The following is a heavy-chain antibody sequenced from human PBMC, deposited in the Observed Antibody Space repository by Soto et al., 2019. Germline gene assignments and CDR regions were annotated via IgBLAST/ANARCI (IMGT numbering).Heavy chain of an antibody. D-gene: IGHD3-16*02. Sequence: QLQLQESGPGLVKPSETLSLTCTVSGGSISSSSYYWGWIRQPPGKGLEWIGSIYYSGSTYYNPSLTSRVTIAVDTSNNQFSLKLSSVTAADTAVYYCARPADYIWGSYLTFDYWGQGTLVTVSS. CDR1: GGSISSSSYY. CDR2: IYYSGST. CDR3: ARPADYIWGSYLTFDY. V-gene: IGHV4-39*01. J-gene: IGHJ4*02.